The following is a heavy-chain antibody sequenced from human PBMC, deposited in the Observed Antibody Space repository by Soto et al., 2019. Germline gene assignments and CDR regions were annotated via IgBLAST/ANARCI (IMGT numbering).Heavy chain of an antibody. D-gene: IGHD2-2*01. CDR1: GGTFRTHG. V-gene: IGHV1-69*01. J-gene: IGHJ6*02. CDR3: ARDRGSMTLNNMHHALGV. CDR2: NIPIFDIV. Sequence: QVQLVQSGAEVRKPGSSVMVSCKVSGGTFRTHGFSWVRPAPGHGLEWIGGNIPIFDIVAYAQKFQGRVTITADDSTNTAHMEMSGLTSEDTAVYFCARDRGSMTLNNMHHALGVWGQGTTVTVSS.